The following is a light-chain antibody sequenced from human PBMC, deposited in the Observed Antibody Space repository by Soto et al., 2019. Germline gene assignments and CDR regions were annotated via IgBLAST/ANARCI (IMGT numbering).Light chain of an antibody. V-gene: IGLV9-49*01. Sequence: QSVLTQPPSASASLGASVTRTCILSSGYSNYKVDWYQQRPGKGPRFVMRVGTGGIVGSKGDGIPDRFSVLGSGLNRYLTIKNIQEEDESDYHCGADPGSRGNFVYVFGTGTKVTLL. J-gene: IGLJ1*01. CDR3: GADPGSRGNFVYV. CDR2: VGTGGIVG. CDR1: SGYSNYK.